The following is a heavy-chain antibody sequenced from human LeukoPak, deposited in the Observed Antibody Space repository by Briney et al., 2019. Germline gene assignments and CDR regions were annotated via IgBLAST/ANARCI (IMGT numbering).Heavy chain of an antibody. CDR1: GGSISSYY. Sequence: SETLSLTCTVSGGSISSYYWSWIRQPPGKGLEWIGDINHSGSTNYNPSLKSRVTISVDTSKNQFSLKLSSVTAADTAVYYCARDAGVMPGSGSGWFDPWGQGTLVTVSS. V-gene: IGHV4-34*01. D-gene: IGHD3-10*01. CDR3: ARDAGVMPGSGSGWFDP. CDR2: INHSGST. J-gene: IGHJ5*02.